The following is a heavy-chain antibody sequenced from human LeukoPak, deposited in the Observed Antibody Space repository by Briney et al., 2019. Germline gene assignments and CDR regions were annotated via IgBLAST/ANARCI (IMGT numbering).Heavy chain of an antibody. CDR3: ARNGSRGDYSNWFDP. CDR1: GYTFTSYG. CDR2: ISAYNGNT. D-gene: IGHD4-11*01. J-gene: IGHJ5*02. Sequence: ASVKVSCKASGYTFTSYGISWVRQAPGQGLEWMGWISAYNGNTNYAQKLQGGVTMTTDTSTSTAYMELRSLRSDDTAVYYCARNGSRGDYSNWFDPWGQGTLVTVSS. V-gene: IGHV1-18*01.